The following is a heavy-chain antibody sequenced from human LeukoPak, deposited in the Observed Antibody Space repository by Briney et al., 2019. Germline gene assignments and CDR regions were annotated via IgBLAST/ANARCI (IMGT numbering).Heavy chain of an antibody. Sequence: GGSLRLSCAVSGFTFTNYAMHWVRQAPGKGLEWVAVISYDGSNKYYADSVKGRFTISRDNSKSTLYLQMNSLRPEDTAVYYCARGPSSGWYGEWFDPRGQGTLVTVSS. CDR3: ARGPSSGWYGEWFDP. CDR1: GFTFTNYA. J-gene: IGHJ5*02. CDR2: ISYDGSNK. V-gene: IGHV3-30*04. D-gene: IGHD6-19*01.